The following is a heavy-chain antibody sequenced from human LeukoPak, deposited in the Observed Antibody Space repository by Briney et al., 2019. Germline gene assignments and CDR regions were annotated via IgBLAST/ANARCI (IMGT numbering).Heavy chain of an antibody. CDR1: GGSFSGYY. CDR3: ARAGVRGVIGPPVDY. V-gene: IGHV4-34*01. D-gene: IGHD3-10*01. Sequence: SETLSLTCAVYGGSFSGYYWSWIRQPPGKGLEWIGEINHSGSTNYNPSLKSRVTISVDTSKNQFSLKLSSVTAADTAVYYCARAGVRGVIGPPVDYWGQGTLVTVSS. J-gene: IGHJ4*02. CDR2: INHSGST.